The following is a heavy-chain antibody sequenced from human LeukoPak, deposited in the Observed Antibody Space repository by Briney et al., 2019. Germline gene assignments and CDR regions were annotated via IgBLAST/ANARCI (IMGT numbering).Heavy chain of an antibody. CDR1: GFDFSTYE. D-gene: IGHD6-13*01. J-gene: IGHJ1*01. CDR2: IDRSGGTI. CDR3: AREDDGSSSYSDSFLH. Sequence: GGSLRLSCAASGFDFSTYEMNWVRQAPGKGLEWVSYIDRSGGTIYYADSVKGRFTISRDNAKNSLYLQMNSLRAEDTAIYYCAREDDGSSSYSDSFLHWGRGTLVTVSS. V-gene: IGHV3-48*03.